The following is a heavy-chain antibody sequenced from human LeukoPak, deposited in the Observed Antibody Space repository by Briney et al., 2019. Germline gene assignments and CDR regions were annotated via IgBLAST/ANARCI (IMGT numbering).Heavy chain of an antibody. D-gene: IGHD6-19*01. CDR2: ISTSSSTI. CDR1: GFTSSSYS. Sequence: GGSLRLSCGASGFTSSSYSMNWVRQAPGKGLDWVSYISTSSSTIYYADSVRGRFTISRDNAKNSLFLQMNSLRAEDTAVYYCARGGGSSGWFPLGFDPWGQGTLVTVSS. CDR3: ARGGGSSGWFPLGFDP. V-gene: IGHV3-48*04. J-gene: IGHJ5*02.